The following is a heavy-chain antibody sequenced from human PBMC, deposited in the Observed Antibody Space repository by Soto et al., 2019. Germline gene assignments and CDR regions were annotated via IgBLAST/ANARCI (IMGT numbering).Heavy chain of an antibody. CDR3: ARNPDYYYYGMDV. CDR1: GFTFSSYS. J-gene: IGHJ6*02. V-gene: IGHV3-21*01. CDR2: ISSSSSYI. Sequence: PGGSLRLCCAASGFTFSSYSMNWVRQAPGKGLEWVSSISSSSSYIYYADSVKGRFTISRDNAKNSLYLQMNSPRAEDTAVYYCARNPDYYYYGMDVWGQGTTVTVSS.